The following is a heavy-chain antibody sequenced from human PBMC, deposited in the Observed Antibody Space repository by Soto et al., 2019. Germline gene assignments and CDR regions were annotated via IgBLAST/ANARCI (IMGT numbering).Heavy chain of an antibody. CDR1: GGSFSGYY. D-gene: IGHD5-18*01. CDR2: INHSGST. CDR3: ARLGAMVYYYYYGMYV. J-gene: IGHJ6*02. Sequence: SETLSLTCAVYGGSFSGYYWSWIRQPPGKGLEWIGEINHSGSTNYNPSLKSRVTISVDTSKNQFSLKLSSVTAADTAVYYCARLGAMVYYYYYGMYVWGQGTTVTVPS. V-gene: IGHV4-34*01.